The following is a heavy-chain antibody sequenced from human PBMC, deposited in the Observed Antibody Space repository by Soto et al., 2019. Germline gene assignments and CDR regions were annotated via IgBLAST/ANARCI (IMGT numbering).Heavy chain of an antibody. V-gene: IGHV1-69*13. D-gene: IGHD4-17*01. CDR3: AWIGDYKEGPARGSRDY. CDR1: GGTFSSYA. J-gene: IGHJ4*02. CDR2: IIPIFGTA. Sequence: SVKVSCKASGGTFSSYAISWVRQAPGQGLEWMGGIIPIFGTANYAQKFQGRVTITADESTSTAYMELSSLRSEDTAVYYCAWIGDYKEGPARGSRDYWGQGTLVTVSS.